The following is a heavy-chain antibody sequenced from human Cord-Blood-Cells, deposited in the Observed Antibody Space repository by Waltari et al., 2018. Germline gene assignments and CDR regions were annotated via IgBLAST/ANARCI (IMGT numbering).Heavy chain of an antibody. J-gene: IGHJ3*02. V-gene: IGHV3-7*01. CDR2: IKQDGSEK. CDR1: GFPFSSYW. CDR3: ARDFWSEVSFAFDI. D-gene: IGHD3-3*01. Sequence: EVQLVESGGGLVQPGGSLRLSCAASGFPFSSYWMSWVRLAPGKGLEWVANIKQDGSEKYYVDSVKGRFTISRDNAKNSLYLQMNSLRAEDTAVYYCARDFWSEVSFAFDIWGQGTMVTVSS.